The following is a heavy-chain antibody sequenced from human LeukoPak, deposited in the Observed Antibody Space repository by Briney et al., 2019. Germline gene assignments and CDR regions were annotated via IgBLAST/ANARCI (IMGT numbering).Heavy chain of an antibody. CDR2: IYYSGST. CDR3: GGGTRGATEFDF. CDR1: GGSISSTNYY. D-gene: IGHD3/OR15-3a*01. J-gene: IGHJ4*02. Sequence: SETLSLTRTVSGGSISSTNYYWDWIRQPPGKGLEWIGSIYYSGSTYYNPSLKSRVAISVDTSKNQFSLKLNSVTAADTAVYYCGGGTRGATEFDFWGQGTLVTVPS. V-gene: IGHV4-39*01.